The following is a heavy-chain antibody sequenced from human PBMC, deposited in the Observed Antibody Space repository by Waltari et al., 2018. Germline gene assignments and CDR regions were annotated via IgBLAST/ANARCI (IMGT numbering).Heavy chain of an antibody. J-gene: IGHJ6*03. V-gene: IGHV4-34*01. Sequence: QVQLQQWGAGLLKPSETLSLTCVVSGGSFSGYYWSWIRQPPGKGLEWIGETNHSGRTTHTPSLKGRVTISIDTTKIQFSLKLRSVTVADTAVYYCARANTIFGVIRTWYYMDVWGKGTPVTVSS. CDR2: TNHSGRT. CDR1: GGSFSGYY. D-gene: IGHD3-3*01. CDR3: ARANTIFGVIRTWYYMDV.